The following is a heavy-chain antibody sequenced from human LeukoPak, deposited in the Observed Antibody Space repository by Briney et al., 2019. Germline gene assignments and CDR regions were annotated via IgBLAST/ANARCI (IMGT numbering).Heavy chain of an antibody. CDR1: GFTFSSYS. CDR2: ISSSSSYI. D-gene: IGHD1-26*01. CDR3: ARGSTVGATGNDY. J-gene: IGHJ4*02. V-gene: IGHV3-21*01. Sequence: TGGSLRLSCAAPGFTFSSYSMNWVRQAPGKGLEWVSSISSSSSYIYCADSVKGRFTISRDNAKNSLYLQMNSLRAEDTAVYYCARGSTVGATGNDYWGQGTLVTVSS.